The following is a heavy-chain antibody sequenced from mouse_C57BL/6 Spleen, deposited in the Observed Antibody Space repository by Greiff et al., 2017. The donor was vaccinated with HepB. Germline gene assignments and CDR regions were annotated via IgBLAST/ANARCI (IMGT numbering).Heavy chain of an antibody. CDR2: INPSTGGT. Sequence: VQLQQSGPELVKPGASVKISCKASGYSFTGYYMNWVKQSPEKSLEWIGEINPSTGGTTYNQKFKAKATLTVDKSSSTAYMQLKSLTSEDSAVYYCAREVYYGSSSFYYAMDYWGQGTSVTVSS. D-gene: IGHD1-1*01. CDR1: GYSFTGYY. CDR3: AREVYYGSSSFYYAMDY. J-gene: IGHJ4*01. V-gene: IGHV1-42*01.